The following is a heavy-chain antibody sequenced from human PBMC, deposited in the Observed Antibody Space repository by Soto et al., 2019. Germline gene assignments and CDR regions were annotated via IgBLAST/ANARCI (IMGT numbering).Heavy chain of an antibody. CDR2: IIPVFGTS. D-gene: IGHD1-20*01. J-gene: IGHJ4*02. CDR1: GGTFTNYA. Sequence: QVQLVQSGAEVKKPGSSVKVSCKASGGTFTNYAISWLRQAPGQGLQWMGEIIPVFGTSNYVQHFQGRVTITADESTSTAYMELNSLRFEDTAMYYCARAGVTVTGWDSWGQGTLVTVSS. CDR3: ARAGVTVTGWDS. V-gene: IGHV1-69*01.